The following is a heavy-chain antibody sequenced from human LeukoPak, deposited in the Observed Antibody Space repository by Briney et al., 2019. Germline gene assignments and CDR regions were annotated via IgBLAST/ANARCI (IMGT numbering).Heavy chain of an antibody. J-gene: IGHJ4*02. CDR3: ISDSEGRSGGDY. CDR1: GFKFSNYW. CDR2: INRDGGIT. V-gene: IGHV3-74*03. Sequence: GASLRLYCAATGFKFSNYWMHWVRQVPGKWMVWVSRINRDGGITTYADSVKGRFTISRDNAKNMLYLQLNSLRAEDTAVYYCISDSEGRSGGDYWGQGTLVTVSS. D-gene: IGHD3-10*01.